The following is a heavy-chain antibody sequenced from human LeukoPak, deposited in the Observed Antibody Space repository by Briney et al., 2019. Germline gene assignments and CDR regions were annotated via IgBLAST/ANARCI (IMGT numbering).Heavy chain of an antibody. Sequence: AGTSLRLYCAASGFNFHDHGMGWVRQAPGKGLEWVAVIAADGGVKQYADSVKGRFSLSRDNSKNTVSLQMNGLTAEDTAVYYCAREATWGQWYFDLWGQGAPVTVSS. D-gene: IGHD6-19*01. CDR3: AREATWGQWYFDL. CDR1: GFNFHDHG. CDR2: IAADGGVK. J-gene: IGHJ4*02. V-gene: IGHV3-30*03.